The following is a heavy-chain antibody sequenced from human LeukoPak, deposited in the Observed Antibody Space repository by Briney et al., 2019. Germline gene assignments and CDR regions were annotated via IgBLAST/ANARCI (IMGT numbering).Heavy chain of an antibody. CDR2: INHSGST. V-gene: IGHV4-34*01. Sequence: SETLSLTCAVYGGSFSGYYWSWIRQPPGKGLEWIGEINHSGSTNYNPSLKSRVTISVDTSKNQFSLKLSSVTAADTAVYYCARAHHYDFWSGYRRGWFDPWGQGTLVTVSS. CDR3: ARAHHYDFWSGYRRGWFDP. D-gene: IGHD3-3*01. CDR1: GGSFSGYY. J-gene: IGHJ5*02.